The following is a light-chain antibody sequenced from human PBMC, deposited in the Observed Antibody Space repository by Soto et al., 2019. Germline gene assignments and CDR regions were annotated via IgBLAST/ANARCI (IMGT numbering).Light chain of an antibody. CDR3: QQYYGLPPLT. Sequence: DIQITQSPSSLSASVGDRVTITCQASQNITNNLSWYQQKPGKAPNLLIYHASKLAKGVTSRFSGSGSGTDFSFIITSLQRGDLATYYCQQYYGLPPLTFGQGTRLEIK. V-gene: IGKV1-33*01. CDR2: HAS. CDR1: QNITNN. J-gene: IGKJ5*01.